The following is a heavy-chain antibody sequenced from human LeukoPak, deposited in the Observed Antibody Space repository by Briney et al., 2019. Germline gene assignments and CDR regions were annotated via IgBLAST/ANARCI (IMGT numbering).Heavy chain of an antibody. J-gene: IGHJ5*01. CDR2: IYHSGST. V-gene: IGHV4-30-2*01. CDR1: GDSMRSGDYS. Sequence: SETLSLTCTVSGDSMRSGDYSWSWIRQPPGKGLEWIGNIYHSGSTYYNPSLKSRVTISVDRSKNQFSLKLSSVTAADTAVYYCARGITVVIISPRGKLWFDSWGQGTLVTVSS. D-gene: IGHD4-23*01. CDR3: ARGITVVIISPRGKLWFDS.